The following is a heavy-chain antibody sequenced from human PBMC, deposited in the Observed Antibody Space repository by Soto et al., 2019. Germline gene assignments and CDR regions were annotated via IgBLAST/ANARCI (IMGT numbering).Heavy chain of an antibody. D-gene: IGHD2-2*01. CDR3: AKATNPYYYYGMDV. Sequence: GGSLRLSCAASGFTFSSYGMHWVRQAPGKGLEWVAVISYDGSNKYYADSVKGRFTISRDNSKNTLYLQMNSLRAEDTAVYYCAKATNPYYYYGMDVWGQGTTVTVSS. J-gene: IGHJ6*02. CDR1: GFTFSSYG. CDR2: ISYDGSNK. V-gene: IGHV3-30*18.